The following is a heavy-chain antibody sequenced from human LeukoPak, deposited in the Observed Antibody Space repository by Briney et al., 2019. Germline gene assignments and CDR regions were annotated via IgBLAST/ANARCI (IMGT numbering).Heavy chain of an antibody. CDR1: GYTFTSYD. CDR3: ARNRGYSYGYGDY. D-gene: IGHD5-18*01. V-gene: IGHV1-18*01. Sequence: ASVKVSCKASGYTFTSYDINWVRQATGQGLEWMGWISPYNGNTDYAQKLQGRVTMATDTSTSTAYMELRSLRSDDTAVYYCARNRGYSYGYGDYWGQGTLVTVSS. J-gene: IGHJ4*02. CDR2: ISPYNGNT.